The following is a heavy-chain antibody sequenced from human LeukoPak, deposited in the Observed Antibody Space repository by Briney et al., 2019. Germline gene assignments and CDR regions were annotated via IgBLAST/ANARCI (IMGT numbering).Heavy chain of an antibody. J-gene: IGHJ4*02. CDR1: GFTFSNAW. Sequence: SPGGSLRLSCTASGFTFSNAWMSWVRQPPGKGLEWIGEIYHSGSTNYNPSLKSRVTISEDKSKNQFSLKLSSVTAADTAVYYCASHTSSLRVSFDYWGQGTLVTVSS. CDR3: ASHTSSLRVSFDY. D-gene: IGHD4-17*01. V-gene: IGHV4-4*02. CDR2: IYHSGST.